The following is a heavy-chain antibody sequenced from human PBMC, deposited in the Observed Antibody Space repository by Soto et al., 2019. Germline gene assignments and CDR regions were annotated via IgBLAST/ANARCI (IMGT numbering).Heavy chain of an antibody. D-gene: IGHD3-10*01. CDR1: GGSISSSSYY. CDR2: IYYSGST. J-gene: IGHJ4*02. Sequence: SETLSLTCTVSGGSISSSSYYWGWIRQPPGKGLEWIGSIYYSGSTYYNPSLKSRVTISVDTSKNQFSLKLSSVTAADTAVYYCASALWFGELWSYYFDYWGQGTLVTVSS. CDR3: ASALWFGELWSYYFDY. V-gene: IGHV4-39*01.